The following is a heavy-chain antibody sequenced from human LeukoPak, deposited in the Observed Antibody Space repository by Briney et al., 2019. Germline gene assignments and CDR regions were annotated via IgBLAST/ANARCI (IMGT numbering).Heavy chain of an antibody. CDR1: GYTFTGYY. Sequence: ASVKVSCKASGYTFTGYYMHWVRQAPGQGLEWMGWINPNSGDTKYAQKFQGRVTMTRDTSISTAYMELSRLRSDDTAVYYCATQRGSYLWGTDFDYWGQGTLVSVSS. J-gene: IGHJ4*02. V-gene: IGHV1-2*02. CDR3: ATQRGSYLWGTDFDY. D-gene: IGHD3-16*01. CDR2: INPNSGDT.